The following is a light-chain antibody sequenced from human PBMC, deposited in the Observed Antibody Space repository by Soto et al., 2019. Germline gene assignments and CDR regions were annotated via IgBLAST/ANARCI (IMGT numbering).Light chain of an antibody. CDR1: ENIYGY. CDR2: WAS. J-gene: IGKJ4*01. Sequence: DIQLTQSPSILSASVGDRVTITCRASENIYGYLAWYQQKPGEAPKLLIYWASTLVSGVPSRFTGGESGTEFTLTISDLQPDDFATYSCQQYSAYPLTFGGGINVDIK. V-gene: IGKV1-5*03. CDR3: QQYSAYPLT.